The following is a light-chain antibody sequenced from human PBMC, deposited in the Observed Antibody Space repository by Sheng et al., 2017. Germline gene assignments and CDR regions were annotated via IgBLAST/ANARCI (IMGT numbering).Light chain of an antibody. CDR3: QQRSSWYT. J-gene: IGKJ2*01. CDR1: QSINSN. Sequence: ETVMTQSPASLSVSPGERATLSCRASQSINSNLAWFQQKPGQAPRLLIYDASNRATGVPARFSGSGSGTDFTLTIISLEPEDFAVYYCQQRSSWYTFGQGTKLEI. V-gene: IGKV3-11*01. CDR2: DAS.